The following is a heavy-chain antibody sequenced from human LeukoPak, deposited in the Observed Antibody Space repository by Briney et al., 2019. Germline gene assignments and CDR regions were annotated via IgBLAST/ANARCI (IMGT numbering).Heavy chain of an antibody. CDR1: KFTFSNYG. V-gene: IGHV3-30*18. D-gene: IGHD3-10*01. J-gene: IGHJ4*02. Sequence: PGGSLRLSCTASKFTFSNYGMQWVRQAPGKGLEWVAVVSSDGGTKYYADSVKGRFTISRDNSRNTMYLQMDSLRAEDTAVYYCAKECDPGGYGANFDYWGQGTLVTVSS. CDR2: VSSDGGTK. CDR3: AKECDPGGYGANFDY.